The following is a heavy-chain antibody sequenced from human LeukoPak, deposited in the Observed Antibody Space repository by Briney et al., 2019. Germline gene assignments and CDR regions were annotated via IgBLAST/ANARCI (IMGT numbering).Heavy chain of an antibody. CDR2: VYTSGST. J-gene: IGHJ4*02. D-gene: IGHD6-19*01. Sequence: PSETLSLTCTVSGGSISSYYWSWIRQPAGKGLEWIGRVYTSGSTNYNPSLKSRVTISVDTSKNQFSLKLSSVTAADTAVYYCARDHSSGWYAVIDYWGQGTLVTVSS. CDR1: GGSISSYY. CDR3: ARDHSSGWYAVIDY. V-gene: IGHV4-4*07.